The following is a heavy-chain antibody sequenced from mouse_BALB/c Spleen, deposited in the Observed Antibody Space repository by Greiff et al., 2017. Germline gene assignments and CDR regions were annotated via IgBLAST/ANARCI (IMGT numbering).Heavy chain of an antibody. V-gene: IGHV1S132*01. CDR2: IFPGTGTT. Sequence: VKLMESGAELVKPGASVKLSCKTSGYTFTSYWIQWVQQRPGQGLGWIGEIFPGTGTTYYNEKFKGKATLTIDTSSSTAYMQLSSLTSEDSAVYFCARREDYRYDGYAMDYWGQGTSVTVSS. CDR3: ARREDYRYDGYAMDY. D-gene: IGHD2-14*01. J-gene: IGHJ4*01. CDR1: GYTFTSYW.